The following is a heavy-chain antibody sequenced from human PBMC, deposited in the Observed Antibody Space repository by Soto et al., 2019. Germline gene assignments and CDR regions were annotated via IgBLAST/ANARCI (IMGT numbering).Heavy chain of an antibody. V-gene: IGHV3-23*01. J-gene: IGHJ4*02. D-gene: IGHD2-8*02. CDR2: VSIGGST. CDR3: AKRRGTGGHFDY. CDR1: GFTFSSYA. Sequence: DVQLLESAGGLVQPAVSLRLSCAASGFTFSSYAMGWVRQGPGKGLEWVAVVSIGGSTHYADSVRGRFTISRDNSKNTLSLQLNSLTADDTAVYFCAKRRGTGGHFDYWGQGALVTVSS.